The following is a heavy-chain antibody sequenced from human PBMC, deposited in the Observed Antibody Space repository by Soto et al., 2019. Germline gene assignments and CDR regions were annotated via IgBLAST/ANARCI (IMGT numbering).Heavy chain of an antibody. CDR1: GCTDISYA. Sequence: GGSLRLSIADSGCTDISYAMSLVRQAPGKGLEWVSAISGSGGSTYYADSVKGRFTISRDNSKNTLYLQMNSPRAEDTAVYYCAKTPNLNLLFDYWGQGTLVTVPQ. CDR3: AKTPNLNLLFDY. D-gene: IGHD2-21*01. V-gene: IGHV3-23*01. J-gene: IGHJ4*02. CDR2: ISGSGGST.